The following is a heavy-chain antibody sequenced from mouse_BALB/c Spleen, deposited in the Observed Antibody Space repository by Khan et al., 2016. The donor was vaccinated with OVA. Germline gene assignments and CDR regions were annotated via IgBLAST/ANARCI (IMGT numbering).Heavy chain of an antibody. J-gene: IGHJ3*01. Sequence: QVQLQQPGAELVKPGASVKISCKASGYTFTSFYMYWVKQRPGQGLEWIGGINPSNGDTHFYEKFKSKATLTVDKSSTTAYMQFSSLTSEDSAVYYGARSGYGNPFADWGQGTLVTVSA. CDR3: ARSGYGNPFAD. V-gene: IGHV1S81*02. CDR2: INPSNGDT. D-gene: IGHD2-1*01. CDR1: GYTFTSFY.